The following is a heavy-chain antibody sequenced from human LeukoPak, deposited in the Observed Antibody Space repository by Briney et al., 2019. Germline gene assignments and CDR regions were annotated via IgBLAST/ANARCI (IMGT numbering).Heavy chain of an antibody. V-gene: IGHV3-11*06. CDR1: GFTFSDYY. D-gene: IGHD6-19*01. Sequence: PGGSLRLSCAASGFTFSDYYMSWIRQAPGKGLEWVSYISSSSSYTNYADSVKGRFTISRDNAKNSLYLQMNSLRAEDTAVYYCARHHAGYSSGWNIHYWGQGTLVTVSS. CDR2: ISSSSSYT. CDR3: ARHHAGYSSGWNIHY. J-gene: IGHJ4*02.